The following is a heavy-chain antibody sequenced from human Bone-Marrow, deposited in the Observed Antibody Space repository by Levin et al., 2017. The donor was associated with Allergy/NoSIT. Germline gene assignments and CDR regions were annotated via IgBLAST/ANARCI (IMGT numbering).Heavy chain of an antibody. J-gene: IGHJ6*02. V-gene: IGHV3-11*01. Sequence: GESLKISCAASGFTFSDYYMSWIRQAPGKGLEWVSYISSSGSTIYYADSVKGRFTISRDNAKNSLYLQMNSLRAEDTAVYYCARTYYYGSGSPNVGYGMDVWGQGTTVTVSS. CDR2: ISSSGSTI. CDR3: ARTYYYGSGSPNVGYGMDV. CDR1: GFTFSDYY. D-gene: IGHD3-10*01.